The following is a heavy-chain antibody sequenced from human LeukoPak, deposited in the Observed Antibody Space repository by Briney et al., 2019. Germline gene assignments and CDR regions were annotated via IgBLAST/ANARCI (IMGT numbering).Heavy chain of an antibody. Sequence: SETLSLTCAVYGGSFSGYYWSWIRQPPGKGLEWIGETNHSGSTNYNPSLKSRVTISVDTSKNQFSLKLSSVTAADTAVYYCARGVRFLEWTQRYFDYWGQGTLVTVSS. J-gene: IGHJ4*02. CDR1: GGSFSGYY. D-gene: IGHD3-3*01. CDR3: ARGVRFLEWTQRYFDY. CDR2: TNHSGST. V-gene: IGHV4-34*01.